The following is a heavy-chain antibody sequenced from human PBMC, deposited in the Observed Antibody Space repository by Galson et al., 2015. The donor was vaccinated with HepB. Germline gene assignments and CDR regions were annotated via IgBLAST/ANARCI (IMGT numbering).Heavy chain of an antibody. Sequence: SLRLSCAASGFTFSDYAMTWVRQAPGKGPEWVSSISRTGGNTFNADSVQGRFTISRDTPKNTLHLQMNSLRVDDTAVYYCAKGPRGDYINSPPNWSATWGQGTLVTVSS. V-gene: IGHV3-23*01. CDR1: GFTFSDYA. CDR2: ISRTGGNT. CDR3: AKGPRGDYINSPPNWSAT. D-gene: IGHD4-11*01. J-gene: IGHJ5*02.